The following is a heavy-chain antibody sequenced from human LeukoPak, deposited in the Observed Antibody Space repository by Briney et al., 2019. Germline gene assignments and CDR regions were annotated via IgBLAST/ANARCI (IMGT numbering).Heavy chain of an antibody. CDR2: IKQDGSEK. CDR1: GFTFSSYW. V-gene: IGHV3-7*03. CDR3: ARDYFSGSYYATVTLGI. J-gene: IGHJ3*02. Sequence: GGSLRLSCAASGFTFSSYWMSWVRQAPGKGLEWVANIKQDGSEKYYVDSVKGRFTISRDNAKNSLYLQMNSLRAEDTAVYYCARDYFSGSYYATVTLGIWGQGTMVTVSS. D-gene: IGHD1-26*01.